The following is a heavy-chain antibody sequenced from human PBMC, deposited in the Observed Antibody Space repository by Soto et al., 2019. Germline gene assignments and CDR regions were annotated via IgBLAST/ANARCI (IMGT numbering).Heavy chain of an antibody. CDR2: IYWDDSK. V-gene: IGHV2-5*02. CDR1: GFSLSTSGVG. D-gene: IGHD3-9*01. CDR3: AHKGPEDWPLDY. J-gene: IGHJ4*02. Sequence: QISSKASGPTLMRPTQTLTLACAFSGFSLSTSGVGVGWIRQPPGKALEWLAVIYWDDSKHYSPSLRSRLTITIDTSKNQVVLTMTNMDPMDTGTYYCAHKGPEDWPLDYWGQGTLVTVSS.